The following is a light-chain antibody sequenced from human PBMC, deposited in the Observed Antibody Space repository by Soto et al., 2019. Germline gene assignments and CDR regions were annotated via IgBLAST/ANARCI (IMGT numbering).Light chain of an antibody. CDR3: CSYGGSRAL. CDR2: EVS. V-gene: IGLV2-23*02. J-gene: IGLJ7*01. CDR1: SRDVGSHTL. Sequence: QSALTQPASVSGSPGQSITISCTGTSRDVGSHTLVSWYQQHPGQAPKLRIYEVSKRPLGVSARFSASKSGNTASLTISGLQAEAEADYYCCSYGGSRALFGGGTQLTVL.